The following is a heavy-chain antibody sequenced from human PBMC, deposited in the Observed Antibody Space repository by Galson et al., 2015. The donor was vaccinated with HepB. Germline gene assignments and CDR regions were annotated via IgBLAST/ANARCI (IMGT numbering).Heavy chain of an antibody. J-gene: IGHJ4*02. V-gene: IGHV3-72*01. CDR2: TRNKANSYTT. CDR3: ARAGYSRGWGFDY. D-gene: IGHD4-11*01. CDR1: GFTFSDHY. Sequence: SLRLSCAASGFTFSDHYMDWVRQAPGKGLEWVGRTRNKANSYTTEYAASVRGRFTISRDDSKNSLYLQMNSLKTEDTAVYYCARAGYSRGWGFDYWGQGTLVTVSS.